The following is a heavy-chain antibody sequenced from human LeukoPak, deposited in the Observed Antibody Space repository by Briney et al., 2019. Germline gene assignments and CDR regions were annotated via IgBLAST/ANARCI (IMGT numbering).Heavy chain of an antibody. D-gene: IGHD1-1*01. CDR1: GFTFSDYY. J-gene: IGHJ4*02. CDR3: ARVATLNWNYYDY. V-gene: IGHV3-11*04. CDR2: ISSSGSTI. Sequence: TGGSLRLSCAASGFTFSDYYMSWIRQAPGKGLEWVSYISSSGSTIYYADSVKGRFTISRDNAKNSLYLQMNSLRAEDTAVYYCARVATLNWNYYDYWGQGTLVTVSS.